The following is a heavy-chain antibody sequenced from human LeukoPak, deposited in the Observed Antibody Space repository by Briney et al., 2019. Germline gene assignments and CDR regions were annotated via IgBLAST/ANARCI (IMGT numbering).Heavy chain of an antibody. Sequence: ASVTVSCKASGFTFTAYYMHWVRQAPGQGLEWMGWINPNSGGTNYAQKFQDRVTMTRDTSISTVYMELSRLRSDDTAVYYCARATTPGGYYYIYWGQGTLVTVSS. CDR2: INPNSGGT. J-gene: IGHJ4*02. V-gene: IGHV1-2*02. CDR1: GFTFTAYY. CDR3: ARATTPGGYYYIY. D-gene: IGHD2/OR15-2a*01.